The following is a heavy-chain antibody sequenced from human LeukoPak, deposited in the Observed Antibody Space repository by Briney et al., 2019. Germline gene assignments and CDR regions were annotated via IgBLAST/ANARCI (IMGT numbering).Heavy chain of an antibody. CDR3: TTEIAGDLLWVF. Sequence: GGSLRLSCAASGFTFSNAWMNWVRQAPGKGLEWVGRIKSKTDGGTRDHAAPVKGRFTISRDDSRNTLYLQMNSLKTEDTAVYYCTTEIAGDLLWVFWGQGTLVTVSS. J-gene: IGHJ4*02. CDR1: GFTFSNAW. D-gene: IGHD3-16*01. V-gene: IGHV3-15*07. CDR2: IKSKTDGGTR.